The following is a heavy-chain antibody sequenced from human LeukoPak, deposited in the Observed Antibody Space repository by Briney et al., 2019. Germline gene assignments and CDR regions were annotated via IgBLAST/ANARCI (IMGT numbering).Heavy chain of an antibody. CDR2: SNPSGGST. J-gene: IGHJ4*02. Sequence: ASVKVSCKASGYTFTGYYMHWVRQAPGQGLEWMGISNPSGGSTSYAQKFQGRVTMTRDTSTSTVYMELSSLRSEDTAVYYCARAAYCGGDCYSKTFDYWGQGTLVTVSS. D-gene: IGHD2-21*02. CDR1: GYTFTGYY. CDR3: ARAAYCGGDCYSKTFDY. V-gene: IGHV1-46*01.